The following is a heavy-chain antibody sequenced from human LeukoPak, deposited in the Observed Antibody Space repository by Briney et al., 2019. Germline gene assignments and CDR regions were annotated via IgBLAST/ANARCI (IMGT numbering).Heavy chain of an antibody. Sequence: GESLKISCQGSGYSFTNYWIGWVRQMPGKGLDWVGVIYADDSDTRYSPSFQGQVTISADKSISTAYLQWSSLKASDTAMYYCASFYVGVTSNAFDIWGQGTMVTVSS. CDR1: GYSFTNYW. V-gene: IGHV5-51*01. CDR3: ASFYVGVTSNAFDI. J-gene: IGHJ3*02. CDR2: IYADDSDT. D-gene: IGHD1-26*01.